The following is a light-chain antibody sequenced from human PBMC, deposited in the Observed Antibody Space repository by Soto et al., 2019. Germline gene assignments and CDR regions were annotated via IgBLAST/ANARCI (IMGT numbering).Light chain of an antibody. V-gene: IGKV1-5*01. Sequence: DIQMTQSPSTLSASVGDRVTITCRASQSISSWLSWYQQKPGKAPKLLIYDASRLESGVPSRFSGSGSGTEFTLTISSLQPDDFATYYCQQYGWTFGQGTKVEIK. CDR1: QSISSW. CDR2: DAS. CDR3: QQYGWT. J-gene: IGKJ1*01.